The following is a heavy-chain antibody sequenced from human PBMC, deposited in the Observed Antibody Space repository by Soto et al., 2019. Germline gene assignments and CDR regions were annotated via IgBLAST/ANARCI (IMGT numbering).Heavy chain of an antibody. V-gene: IGHV4-59*01. CDR2: IYYSGTT. CDR3: ARVLPPFDP. CDR1: GGSISKNY. J-gene: IGHJ5*02. Sequence: SETLSLTCTVSGGSISKNYWTWIRQPPGKGLEWIGNIYYSGTTNYNPSLKSRVTISVDTSKNQFSLKLSSVTAADTAVYYCARVLPPFDPWGQGTLVTVSS.